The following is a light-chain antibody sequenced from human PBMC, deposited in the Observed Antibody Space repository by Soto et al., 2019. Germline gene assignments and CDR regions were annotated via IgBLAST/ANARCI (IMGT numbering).Light chain of an antibody. CDR3: QQRSNWPPGYT. Sequence: EIVLTQSPATLSLSPGERATLSCRASQSVSSYLAWYQQKPGQAPRLLIYDASNRATGIPARFSGSASGTDFTLTISSLEPEDFAVYYSQQRSNWPPGYTFGQGTKLEI. CDR1: QSVSSY. J-gene: IGKJ2*01. CDR2: DAS. V-gene: IGKV3-11*01.